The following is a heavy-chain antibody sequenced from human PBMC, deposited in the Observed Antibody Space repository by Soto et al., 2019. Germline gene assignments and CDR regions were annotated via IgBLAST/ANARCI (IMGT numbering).Heavy chain of an antibody. CDR3: ARRSSSWYFDY. J-gene: IGHJ4*02. V-gene: IGHV3-23*01. CDR2: ISGSDGST. Sequence: GGSLRLSCAASGFTFSSYAMNWVRQAPGKGLEWVSVISGSDGSTYYADSVKGRFTISRGNSKNTLNLQMNSLRAEDTAVYYCARRSSSWYFDYWGQGTLVTVS. D-gene: IGHD6-13*01. CDR1: GFTFSSYA.